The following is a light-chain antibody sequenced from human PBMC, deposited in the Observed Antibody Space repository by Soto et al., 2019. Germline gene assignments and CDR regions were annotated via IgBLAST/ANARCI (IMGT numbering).Light chain of an antibody. Sequence: DIQMTQSPSSVSASVGDRVTITCRASQDVNRWLAWYQQKPGRAPKLLIYVASTLQSGVPSRFSGSGSGTDFTLTISSLQPEDFATYYCQQAHRFPLTFGQGTRLQIK. V-gene: IGKV1-12*01. CDR1: QDVNRW. J-gene: IGKJ5*01. CDR3: QQAHRFPLT. CDR2: VAS.